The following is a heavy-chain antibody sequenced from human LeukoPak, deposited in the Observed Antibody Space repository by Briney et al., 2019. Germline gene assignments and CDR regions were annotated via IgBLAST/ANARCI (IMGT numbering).Heavy chain of an antibody. D-gene: IGHD1-1*01. J-gene: IGHJ4*02. CDR1: GFVFSTYA. CDR2: ISSSGDNT. Sequence: GGSLRLSCAASGFVFSTYAMGWVRQSPGKGLEWVSAISSSGDNTYYADSVKGQFTISRDNSKNTLDLQMNRLRSEDTDMYHCAKVKALDAVARSFDYWGQGTLVTVS. CDR3: AKVKALDAVARSFDY. V-gene: IGHV3-23*01.